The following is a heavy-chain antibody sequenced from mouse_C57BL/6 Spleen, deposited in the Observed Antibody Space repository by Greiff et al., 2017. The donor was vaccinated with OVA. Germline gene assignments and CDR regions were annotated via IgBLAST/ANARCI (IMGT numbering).Heavy chain of an antibody. Sequence: QVQLQQSGAELIRPGTSVKVSCKASGYAFTNYLIEWVTQRPGQGLEWIGVINPGSGGTNYNEKFKGKATLTADKSSSTAYMQLSSLTSEDSAVYFCARKWEGVYFDYWGQGTTLTVSS. CDR2: INPGSGGT. D-gene: IGHD1-3*01. CDR3: ARKWEGVYFDY. V-gene: IGHV1-54*01. J-gene: IGHJ2*01. CDR1: GYAFTNYL.